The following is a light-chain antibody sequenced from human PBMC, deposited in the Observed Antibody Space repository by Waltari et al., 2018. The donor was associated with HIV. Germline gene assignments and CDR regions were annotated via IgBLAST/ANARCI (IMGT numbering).Light chain of an antibody. Sequence: DVVMTQSPDSLPVSVGERATLNCKSSQSLLYGSNNTNYLAWYQQRPGHRPKLLISWASTRQSGVPDRFSVSGSGTDFSLTISSLQAEDVAVYYCQQYYLVPYTFGQGTKLEIK. CDR2: WAS. CDR1: QSLLYGSNNTNY. V-gene: IGKV4-1*01. CDR3: QQYYLVPYT. J-gene: IGKJ2*01.